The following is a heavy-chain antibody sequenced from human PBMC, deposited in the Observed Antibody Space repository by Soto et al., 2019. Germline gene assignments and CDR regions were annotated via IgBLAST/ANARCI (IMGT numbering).Heavy chain of an antibody. D-gene: IGHD4-17*01. CDR1: GGTFSSYA. Sequence: QVQLVQSGAEVKKPGSSVKVSCKASGGTFSSYAISWVRQAPGQGLEWMGGIIPIFGTANYAQKFQGRVTITADESTSPAYMELSSLRSEDTAVYYCARGSSTTVVTYYYYGMDVWGQGSTVTVSS. V-gene: IGHV1-69*12. J-gene: IGHJ6*02. CDR3: ARGSSTTVVTYYYYGMDV. CDR2: IIPIFGTA.